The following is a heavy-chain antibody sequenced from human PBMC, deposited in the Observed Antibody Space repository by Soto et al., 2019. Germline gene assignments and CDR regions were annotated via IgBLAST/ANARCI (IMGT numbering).Heavy chain of an antibody. Sequence: SETLSLTCTVSGGSISSYYWSWIRQPPGKGLEWIGYIYYSGSTNYNPSLKSRVTISVDTSKNQFSLKLSSVTAADTAVYYCASAHDYYFAFDISGQGTMVTVSS. CDR3: ASAHDYYFAFDI. J-gene: IGHJ3*02. D-gene: IGHD1-26*01. V-gene: IGHV4-59*01. CDR1: GGSISSYY. CDR2: IYYSGST.